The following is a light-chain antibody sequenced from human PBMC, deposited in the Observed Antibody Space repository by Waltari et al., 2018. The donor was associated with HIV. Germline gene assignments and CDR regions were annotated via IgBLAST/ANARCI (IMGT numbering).Light chain of an antibody. CDR2: EVK. V-gene: IGLV2-18*02. Sequence: QSALTQPPSVSASPGQSVTLSCTGTSSDIGASNRVSWYLQPPGTAPKVIIYEVKNRPSGVPDRFSGSKSGSTASLTISGLQAEDEADYFCSSYKNNNTLVFGTGTKVTVL. J-gene: IGLJ1*01. CDR1: SSDIGASNR. CDR3: SSYKNNNTLV.